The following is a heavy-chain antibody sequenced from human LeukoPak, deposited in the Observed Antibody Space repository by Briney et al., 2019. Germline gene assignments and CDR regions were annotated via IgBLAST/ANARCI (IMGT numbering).Heavy chain of an antibody. CDR2: IFYSGYT. CDR3: ARTGDYSRSTGGWFDP. D-gene: IGHD4-11*01. CDR1: GDSITSHY. J-gene: IGHJ5*02. V-gene: IGHV4-59*11. Sequence: PSETLSLTCTVSGDSITSHYWSWVRQAPGKGLEWIGYIFYSGYTNYSPSLKSRVTISLDTSKKQLSLRLTSVTTADTAVYFCARTGDYSRSTGGWFDPWGQGTLVTVSS.